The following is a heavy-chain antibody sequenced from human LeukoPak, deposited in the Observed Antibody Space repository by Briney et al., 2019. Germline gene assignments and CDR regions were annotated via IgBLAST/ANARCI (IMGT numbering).Heavy chain of an antibody. J-gene: IGHJ4*02. V-gene: IGHV3-11*01. CDR3: ARGATLYDSSGYSFDY. Sequence: GGSLRLSCAASGFTFSDYYMSWIRQAPGKGLEWVSYISSSGSTIYYADSVKGRFTISKDNAKNSLYLQMNSLRAEDTAVYYCARGATLYDSSGYSFDYWGQGTLVTVSS. CDR2: ISSSGSTI. CDR1: GFTFSDYY. D-gene: IGHD3-22*01.